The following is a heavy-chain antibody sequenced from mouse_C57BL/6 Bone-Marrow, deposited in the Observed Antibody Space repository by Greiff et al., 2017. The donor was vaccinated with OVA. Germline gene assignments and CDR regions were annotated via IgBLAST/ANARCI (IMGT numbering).Heavy chain of an antibody. D-gene: IGHD1-1*01. Sequence: VQLVESGPELVKPGASVKLSCKASGYTFTSYDINWVKQRPGQGLEWIGWIYPRDGSTKYNEKFKGKATLTVDTSSSTAYMELHSLTSEDSAVYFCARWYYGSSYYFDYWGQGTTLTVSS. CDR1: GYTFTSYD. CDR2: IYPRDGST. V-gene: IGHV1-85*01. CDR3: ARWYYGSSYYFDY. J-gene: IGHJ2*01.